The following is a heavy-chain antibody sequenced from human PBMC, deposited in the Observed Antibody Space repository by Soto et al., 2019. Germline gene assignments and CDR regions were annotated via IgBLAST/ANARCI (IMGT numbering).Heavy chain of an antibody. V-gene: IGHV4-28*01. J-gene: IGHJ4*02. CDR2: IYYSGTT. CDR3: ARREIQGPIDY. Sequence: PSETLSLTCAVYGYSISSSNWWGWIRQPPGKGLEWIGYIYYSGTTYYNPSLKSRVTMSVDTSKNQFSLKLTSVTAVDTAVYYCARREIQGPIDYWGQGTLVTVS. D-gene: IGHD1-26*01. CDR1: GYSISSSNW.